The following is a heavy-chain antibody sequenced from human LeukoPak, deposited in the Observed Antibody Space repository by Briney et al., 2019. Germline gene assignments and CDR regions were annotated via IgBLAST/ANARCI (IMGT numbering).Heavy chain of an antibody. CDR1: GASATATNYY. CDR2: VSYDDIP. J-gene: IGHJ5*01. D-gene: IGHD4-17*01. CDR3: ARNLRGLPSDS. Sequence: SETPSLTSTVSGASATATNYYWAWIRQPPGKGLGWLGTVSYDDIPYYNASLLGRVTVSRGTSKTRFSLDLTSVTTEDTAVYLCARNLRGLPSDSWGRGILVTVTS. V-gene: IGHV4-39*01.